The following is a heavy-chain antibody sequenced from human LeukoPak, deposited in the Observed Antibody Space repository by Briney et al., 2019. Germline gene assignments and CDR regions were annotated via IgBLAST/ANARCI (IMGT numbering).Heavy chain of an antibody. CDR2: IYYSGST. D-gene: IGHD2-15*01. CDR1: GGSISPYH. CDR3: ARDEGDGSYFDN. V-gene: IGHV4-59*01. J-gene: IGHJ4*02. Sequence: SETLSLTCTVSGGSISPYHWSWIRQPPGKGLEWIGYIYYSGSTNYNPSLKSRVTISVDTSKNQFSLKLSSVTAADTAVYYCARDEGDGSYFDNWGQGTLVTVSS.